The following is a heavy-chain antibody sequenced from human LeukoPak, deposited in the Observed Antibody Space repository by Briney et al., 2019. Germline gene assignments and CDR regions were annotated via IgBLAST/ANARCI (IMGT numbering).Heavy chain of an antibody. CDR3: ARQPTDYDFWSGYTYYFDY. V-gene: IGHV4-59*08. J-gene: IGHJ4*02. D-gene: IGHD3-3*01. CDR1: GGSISSYY. Sequence: SETLSLTCTVSGGSISSYYWSWIRQPPGKGLEWIGYIYYSGSTNYNPSLKSRVTISVDTSKNQFSLELSSVTAADTAVYYCARQPTDYDFWSGYTYYFDYWGQGTLVTVSS. CDR2: IYYSGST.